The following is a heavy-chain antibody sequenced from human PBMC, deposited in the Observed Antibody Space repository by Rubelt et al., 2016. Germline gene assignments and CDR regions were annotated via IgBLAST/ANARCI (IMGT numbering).Heavy chain of an antibody. CDR1: GFSLTTSGVG. Sequence: QITLKESGPTLVKPTETLTLTCTFSGFSLTTSGVGVGWIRQPPGKALEWLALIYWDDDKRSHPSLQKRLTFTEDPSKHQVVHTMTNMDPVDTATYYCAHSFTMVRGVITTPYFDYWGQGTLVTVSS. CDR3: AHSFTMVRGVITTPYFDY. D-gene: IGHD3-10*01. J-gene: IGHJ4*02. V-gene: IGHV2-5*02. CDR2: IYWDDDK.